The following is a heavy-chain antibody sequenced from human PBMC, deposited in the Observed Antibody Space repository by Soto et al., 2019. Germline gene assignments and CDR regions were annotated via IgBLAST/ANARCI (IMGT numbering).Heavy chain of an antibody. V-gene: IGHV5-51*01. Sequence: PGESLKISCKGSGYSFTSFWIAWVRQMPGKGLEWMGIIYVDDSETRYSPSFQGQVTISADKSINTAYPQWNSLKASDTAIYCCARGDRGEYWGQGTLVTVSS. J-gene: IGHJ4*02. CDR3: ARGDRGEY. D-gene: IGHD2-21*02. CDR2: IYVDDSET. CDR1: GYSFTSFW.